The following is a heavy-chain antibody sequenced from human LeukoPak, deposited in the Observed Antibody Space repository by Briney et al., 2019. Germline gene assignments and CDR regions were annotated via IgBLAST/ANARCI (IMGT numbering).Heavy chain of an antibody. V-gene: IGHV4-4*07. CDR1: GGSISSYY. Sequence: SETLSLTCTVSGGSISSYYWSWLRQPAGKGLEWIGRIYTSGSTNYNPSLTSRVTMSVDTSKNQFSLKLSSVTAADTAVYYCARDRDSGFGEFNFDYWGQGTLVTVSS. CDR2: IYTSGST. D-gene: IGHD3-10*01. CDR3: ARDRDSGFGEFNFDY. J-gene: IGHJ4*02.